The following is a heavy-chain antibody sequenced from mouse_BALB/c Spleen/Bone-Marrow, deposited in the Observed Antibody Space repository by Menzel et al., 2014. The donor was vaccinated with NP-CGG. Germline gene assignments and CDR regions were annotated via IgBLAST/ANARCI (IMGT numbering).Heavy chain of an antibody. CDR2: ISSGGGYT. D-gene: IGHD4-1*01. CDR3: TRQRNWDHYAMDY. CDR1: GFTFSTYG. V-gene: IGHV5-6*01. J-gene: IGHJ4*01. Sequence: VQLKESGGDLVKPGGSLKLSCAASGFTFSTYGMSWVRQTPDKRLEWVATISSGGGYTYYPDSVKGRFTISGDNANNTLYLQMSSLKSEDTAMYYCTRQRNWDHYAMDYWGQGTSVTVSS.